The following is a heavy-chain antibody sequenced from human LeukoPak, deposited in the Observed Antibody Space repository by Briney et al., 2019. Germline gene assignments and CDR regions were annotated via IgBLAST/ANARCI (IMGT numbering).Heavy chain of an antibody. CDR3: ARDRLRKTTPIKYYYYGMDV. D-gene: IGHD4-17*01. J-gene: IGHJ6*02. Sequence: SETLSLTCTVSGDSISGYYWSWVRQPPGKGLEWIGYIFHSGGTKYNPSLESRVTISIDTSKNQFSLKLSSVTAADTAVYYCARDRLRKTTPIKYYYYGMDVWGQGTTVTVSS. V-gene: IGHV4-59*01. CDR1: GDSISGYY. CDR2: IFHSGGT.